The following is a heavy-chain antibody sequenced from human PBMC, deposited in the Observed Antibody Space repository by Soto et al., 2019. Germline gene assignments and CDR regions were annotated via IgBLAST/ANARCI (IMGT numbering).Heavy chain of an antibody. J-gene: IGHJ5*02. D-gene: IGHD2-2*01. CDR3: ARAPFIVVVPAAPGEGWFDH. CDR2: INSNVSST. CDR1: GFTFSSYW. Sequence: EVQLVESGGGLVQPGGSLRLSCAASGFTFSSYWMHWVRQAPGKGLVWVSRINSNVSSTSYADSVKGRFTISRDNAKNTLYLQMNSLRAEDTAVYYCARAPFIVVVPAAPGEGWFDHWGQGTLVTVSS. V-gene: IGHV3-74*01.